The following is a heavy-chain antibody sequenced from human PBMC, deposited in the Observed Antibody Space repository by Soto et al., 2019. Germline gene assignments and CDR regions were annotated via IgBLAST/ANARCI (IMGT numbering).Heavy chain of an antibody. J-gene: IGHJ3*02. CDR1: GGTYSSYA. CDR2: IIPIFGTA. V-gene: IGHV1-69*13. D-gene: IGHD4-17*01. Sequence: ASVKVSCKASGGTYSSYAISWVRQAPGQGLEWMGGIIPIFGTANYAQKFQGRVTITADESTSTAYMELSSLRSEDTAVYYCARVGNDYGDWSAFDIWGQGTMVTVSS. CDR3: ARVGNDYGDWSAFDI.